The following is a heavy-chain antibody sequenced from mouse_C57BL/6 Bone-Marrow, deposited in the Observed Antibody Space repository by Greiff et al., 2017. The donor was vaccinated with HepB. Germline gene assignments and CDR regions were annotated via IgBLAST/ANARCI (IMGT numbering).Heavy chain of an antibody. CDR2: IRSKSNNYAT. CDR3: VREGVYYGSSSYAMDY. J-gene: IGHJ4*01. V-gene: IGHV10-1*01. Sequence: EVHLVESGGGLVQPKGSLKLSCAASGFSFNTYAMNWVRQAPGKGLEWVARIRSKSNNYATYYADSVKDRFTISRDDSESMLYLQMNNLKTEDTAMYYLVREGVYYGSSSYAMDYWGQGTSVTVSS. CDR1: GFSFNTYA. D-gene: IGHD1-1*01.